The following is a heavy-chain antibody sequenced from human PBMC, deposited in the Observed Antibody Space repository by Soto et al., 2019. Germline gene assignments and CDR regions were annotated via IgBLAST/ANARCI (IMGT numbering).Heavy chain of an antibody. D-gene: IGHD6-25*01. Sequence: GASVKVSCKASGGTFSSYAISWVRQAPGQGLEWMGGIIPIFGTANYAQKFQGRVTITADESTSTAYMELSSLRSEDTAVYYCARDLPRPSGRALGMDVWGQGTTVTVSS. CDR3: ARDLPRPSGRALGMDV. V-gene: IGHV1-69*13. CDR2: IIPIFGTA. CDR1: GGTFSSYA. J-gene: IGHJ6*02.